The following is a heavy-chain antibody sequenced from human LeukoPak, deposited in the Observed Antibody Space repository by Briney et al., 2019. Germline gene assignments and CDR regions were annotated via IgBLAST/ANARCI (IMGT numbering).Heavy chain of an antibody. Sequence: SETLPLTCTVSGGSISSGGYYWSWIRQHPGKGLEWIGYIYYSGSTYYNPSLKSRVTISVDTSKNQFSLKLSSVTAADTAVYYCARDRGYSSSWYIDYWGQGTLVTVSS. V-gene: IGHV4-31*03. CDR2: IYYSGST. CDR1: GGSISSGGYY. D-gene: IGHD6-13*01. J-gene: IGHJ4*02. CDR3: ARDRGYSSSWYIDY.